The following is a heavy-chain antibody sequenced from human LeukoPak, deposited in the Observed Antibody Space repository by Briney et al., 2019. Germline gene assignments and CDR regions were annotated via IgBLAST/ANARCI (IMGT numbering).Heavy chain of an antibody. J-gene: IGHJ4*02. D-gene: IGHD2-2*01. Sequence: SETLALTCTISNGSISDDYWSWIRQPPGKGLEWIGYIYYSGSTNYSPSLRSRVTISVDRSKNQVSLILSSLTAADTAIYYCARSAAGHQYYFDYWGRGTLVTVSS. V-gene: IGHV4-59*01. CDR2: IYYSGST. CDR1: NGSISDDY. CDR3: ARSAAGHQYYFDY.